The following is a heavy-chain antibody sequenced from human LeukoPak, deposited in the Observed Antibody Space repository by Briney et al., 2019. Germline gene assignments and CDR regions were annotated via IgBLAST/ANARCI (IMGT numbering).Heavy chain of an antibody. Sequence: ASVKVSCKASGYTFTSYDINWVRQATGLGLEWMGWMNPNSGNTGYAQKFQGRVTMTRNTSISTAYMELSSLRSEDTAVYYCARRIQLWSHHPYCYYYMDVWGKGTTVTVSS. D-gene: IGHD5-18*01. J-gene: IGHJ6*03. CDR3: ARRIQLWSHHPYCYYYMDV. CDR2: MNPNSGNT. V-gene: IGHV1-8*01. CDR1: GYTFTSYD.